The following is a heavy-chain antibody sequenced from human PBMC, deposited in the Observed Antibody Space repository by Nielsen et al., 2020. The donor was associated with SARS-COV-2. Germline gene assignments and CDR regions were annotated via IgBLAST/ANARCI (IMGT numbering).Heavy chain of an antibody. CDR3: AKVYYYDSSGYGGNAFDI. V-gene: IGHV3-7*03. CDR2: IKQDGSEK. J-gene: IGHJ3*02. Sequence: VRQAPGKGLEWVANIKQDGSEKYYVDSVKGRFTISRDNAKNSLYLQMNSLRAEDTALYYCAKVYYYDSSGYGGNAFDIWGQGTMVTVSS. D-gene: IGHD3-22*01.